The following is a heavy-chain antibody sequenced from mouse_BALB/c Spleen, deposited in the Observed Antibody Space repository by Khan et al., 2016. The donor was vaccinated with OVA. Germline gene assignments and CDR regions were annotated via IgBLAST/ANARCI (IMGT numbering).Heavy chain of an antibody. Sequence: QIQLVQSGPELKKPGETVKISCKASGYSFTNYGMNWVKQAPGKGLKWMGWINTYTGDPTYTDDFKGRFAFSLETSASPAYLQINNLKNEDTGTYLYARNDHWEFDVWGAGTTVTVSS. CDR2: INTYTGDP. J-gene: IGHJ1*01. CDR3: ARNDHWEFDV. V-gene: IGHV9-3-1*01. CDR1: GYSFTNYG.